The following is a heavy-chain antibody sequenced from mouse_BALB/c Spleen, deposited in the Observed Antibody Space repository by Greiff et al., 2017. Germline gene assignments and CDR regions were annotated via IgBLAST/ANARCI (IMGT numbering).Heavy chain of an antibody. D-gene: IGHD2-14*01. Sequence: VQLQQSGAELVRSGASVKLSCTASGFNIKDYYMHWVKQRPEQGLEWIGWIDPENGDTEYAPKFQGKATMTADTSSNTAYLQLSSLTSEDTAVYYCNAPCRDDVGVGYWGQGTLVTVSA. CDR3: NAPCRDDVGVGY. J-gene: IGHJ3*01. V-gene: IGHV14-4*02. CDR2: IDPENGDT. CDR1: GFNIKDYY.